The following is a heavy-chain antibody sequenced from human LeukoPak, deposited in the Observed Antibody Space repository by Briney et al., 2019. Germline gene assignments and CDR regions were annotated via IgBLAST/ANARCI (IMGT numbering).Heavy chain of an antibody. V-gene: IGHV3-49*03. CDR2: IRSKAYGGTT. J-gene: IGHJ4*02. Sequence: GGSLRLSCTASGFTFGDYAMSWFRQAPGKGLEWVGFIRSKAYGGTTEYAASVKGRFTISRDDSKSIAYLQMNSLKTEDTAVYYCTRVGRGAVVAQGDYWGQGTLVTVSS. CDR1: GFTFGDYA. CDR3: TRVGRGAVVAQGDY. D-gene: IGHD2-2*01.